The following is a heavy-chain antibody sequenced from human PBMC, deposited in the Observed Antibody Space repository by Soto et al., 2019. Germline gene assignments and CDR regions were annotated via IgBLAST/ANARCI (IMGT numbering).Heavy chain of an antibody. J-gene: IGHJ6*02. D-gene: IGHD6-6*01. V-gene: IGHV4-34*01. CDR3: AGPDDRRIAARPYYYYYGMDV. Sequence: SETLSLTCAVYGGSFSGYYWSWIRQPPGKGLEWIGEINHSGSTNYNPSLKSRVTISVDTSKNQFSLKLSSVTAADTAVYYCAGPDDRRIAARPYYYYYGMDVWGQGTTVTVSS. CDR2: INHSGST. CDR1: GGSFSGYY.